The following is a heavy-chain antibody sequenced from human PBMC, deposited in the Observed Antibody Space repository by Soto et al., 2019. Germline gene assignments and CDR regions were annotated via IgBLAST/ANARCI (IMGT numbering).Heavy chain of an antibody. V-gene: IGHV4-59*01. J-gene: IGHJ4*02. CDR2: IYYTGST. D-gene: IGHD3-22*01. Sequence: QVQLQESGPGLVKPSETLSLTCTVSGGSTTYYYWSWFRQAPGKGLEWLGYIYYTGSTNYNPSLKRRLTVSVDSSKSQCAVNLTSVTAEDTAVYYCAKGWGPGGIVVDYWGQGALVIVSS. CDR1: GGSTTYYY. CDR3: AKGWGPGGIVVDY.